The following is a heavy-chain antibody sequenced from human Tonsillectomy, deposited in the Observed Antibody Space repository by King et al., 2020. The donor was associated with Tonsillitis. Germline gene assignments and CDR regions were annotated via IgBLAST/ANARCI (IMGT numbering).Heavy chain of an antibody. CDR1: GFHLDDYA. CDR2: ISGNSGSI. CDR3: AKDMSTGYCTNGVCFFGAFDI. V-gene: IGHV3-9*01. Sequence: VQLVESGGGLVQPGRSLRLSCAASGFHLDDYAMHWVRQAPGKGLEWVSGISGNSGSIGDADSVKGRFTISRDNAKNSLYLQMNSLRAEDTALYYCAKDMSTGYCTNGVCFFGAFDIWGQGTMITVSS. D-gene: IGHD2-8*01. J-gene: IGHJ3*02.